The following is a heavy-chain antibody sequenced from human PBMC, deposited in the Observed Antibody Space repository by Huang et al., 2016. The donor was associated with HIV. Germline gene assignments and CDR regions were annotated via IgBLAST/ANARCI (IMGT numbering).Heavy chain of an antibody. Sequence: QVQLVQSGAEVKKPGSSVKVSCKASGGTFSRYTISWVRQGRGQGLGGMGGIIPMFGTANYAQKFQGRVTMTADESTSTAYMELSRLRSEDTAVYYCARVGLETTVTTSKYYFDYWGQGTLVTVSS. J-gene: IGHJ4*02. CDR2: IIPMFGTA. CDR3: ARVGLETTVTTSKYYFDY. V-gene: IGHV1-69*01. D-gene: IGHD4-17*01. CDR1: GGTFSRYT.